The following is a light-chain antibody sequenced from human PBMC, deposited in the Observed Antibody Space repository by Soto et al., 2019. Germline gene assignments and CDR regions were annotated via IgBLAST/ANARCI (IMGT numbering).Light chain of an antibody. CDR1: QSISSW. CDR2: KAS. Sequence: DIQLTQSPSSLSASVGDRVTITCRASQSISSWLAWYQQKPGKAPKLLIYKASSLESGVPSRFSGSGSGTEFTLTISSLQPDDFATYDCQQYNSYSPSFGGGTKVDIK. CDR3: QQYNSYSPS. V-gene: IGKV1-5*03. J-gene: IGKJ4*01.